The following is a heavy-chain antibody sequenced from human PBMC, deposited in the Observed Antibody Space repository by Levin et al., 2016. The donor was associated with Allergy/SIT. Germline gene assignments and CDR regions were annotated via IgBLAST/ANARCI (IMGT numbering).Heavy chain of an antibody. Sequence: GESLKISCAASGFTFSSYAMHWVRQAPGKGLEWVAVISYDGSNKYYADSVKGRFTISRDNSKNTLYLQMNSLRAEDTAVYYCARFIRSVIVMDDAFDIWGQGTMVTVSS. CDR1: GFTFSSYA. CDR2: ISYDGSNK. CDR3: ARFIRSVIVMDDAFDI. J-gene: IGHJ3*02. D-gene: IGHD3-16*02. V-gene: IGHV3-30-3*01.